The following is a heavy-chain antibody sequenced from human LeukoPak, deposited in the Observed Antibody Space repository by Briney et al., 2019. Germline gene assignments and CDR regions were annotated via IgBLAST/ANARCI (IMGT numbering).Heavy chain of an antibody. CDR2: ISWNSGSI. V-gene: IGHV3-9*01. D-gene: IGHD6-19*01. CDR1: GFTFDDYA. CDR3: AKDRGSGWPDAFDI. J-gene: IGHJ3*02. Sequence: GRSLRLSCAASGFTFDDYAMHWVRLAPGKGLEWVSGISWNSGSIGYADSVKGRFTISRDNAKNSLYLQMNSLRAEDTALYYCAKDRGSGWPDAFDIWGQGTMVTVSS.